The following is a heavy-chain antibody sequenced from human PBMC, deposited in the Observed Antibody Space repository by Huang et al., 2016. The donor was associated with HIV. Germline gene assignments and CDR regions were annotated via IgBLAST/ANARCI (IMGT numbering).Heavy chain of an antibody. CDR1: GFTFGNSW. Sequence: EVQLMESGGASVQPGGSLKLSCAASGFTFGNSWLTWLRQAPGKGLGWVANIDEDGIEKYYVESVKGRFTISRDNAKNSLYLQMNSLRGEDTAVYYCAKNIKVVVAVNFRPKYYYFMDVWGKGTTVTVSS. J-gene: IGHJ6*03. V-gene: IGHV3-7*01. CDR3: AKNIKVVVAVNFRPKYYYFMDV. D-gene: IGHD2-15*01. CDR2: IDEDGIEK.